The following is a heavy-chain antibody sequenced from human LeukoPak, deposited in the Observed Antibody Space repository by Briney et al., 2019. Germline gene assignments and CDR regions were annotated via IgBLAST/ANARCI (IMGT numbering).Heavy chain of an antibody. V-gene: IGHV3-23*01. CDR2: ISPGGEIP. J-gene: IGHJ4*02. CDR1: GFTFRRHG. CDR3: AKNMGGFNYNN. D-gene: IGHD5-24*01. Sequence: QPGGSLRLSCAASGFTFRRHGMNWVRQAPGKGLEWVSGISPGGEIPYYADSVKGRFTISRDNSKGTVSLQMHSLRDEDTAPYYAAKNMGGFNYNNWGQGTWFTVSS.